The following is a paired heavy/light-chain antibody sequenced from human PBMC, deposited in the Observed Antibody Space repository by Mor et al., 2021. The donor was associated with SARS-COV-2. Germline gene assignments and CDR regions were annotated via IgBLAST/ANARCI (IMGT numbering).Light chain of an antibody. CDR2: AAS. CDR3: LQHNSYPRT. Sequence: DIQMTQSPSSLSASVGDRVTITCRASQGIRNDLGWYQQKPGKAPKRLIYAASSLQSGVPSRFSGSGSGTEFTLTISSLQPEDFATYYCLQHNSYPRTFGQGTKLEIK. V-gene: IGKV1-17*01. CDR1: QGIRND. J-gene: IGKJ2*01.
Heavy chain of an antibody. CDR2: ISYDGSNK. J-gene: IGHJ4*02. CDR3: AKGEYYYDSSGQTGSDY. V-gene: IGHV3-30*18. CDR1: GFTFSSYG. D-gene: IGHD3-22*01. Sequence: QVQLVESGGGVVQPGRSLRLSCAASGFTFSSYGMHWVRQAPGKGLEWVAVISYDGSNKYYADSVKGRFTISRDNSKNTLYLQMNSLRAEDTAVYYCAKGEYYYDSSGQTGSDYWGQGTLVTVSS.